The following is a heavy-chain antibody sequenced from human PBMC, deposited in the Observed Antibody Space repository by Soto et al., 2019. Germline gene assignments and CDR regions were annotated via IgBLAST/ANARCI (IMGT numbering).Heavy chain of an antibody. CDR3: ARDQFYGSASSNYIYQYYYGMDV. CDR2: VDTGGST. J-gene: IGHJ6*02. Sequence: VGSLRLSCAASGFTVSVNYMSWVCQAPGKGLEWVSVVDTGGSTYYADSVKGRFTISRDNSKNTLYLQMNSLRVGDTAVYYCARDQFYGSASSNYIYQYYYGMDVWGQGTTVTVSS. CDR1: GFTVSVNY. V-gene: IGHV3-53*01. D-gene: IGHD3-10*01.